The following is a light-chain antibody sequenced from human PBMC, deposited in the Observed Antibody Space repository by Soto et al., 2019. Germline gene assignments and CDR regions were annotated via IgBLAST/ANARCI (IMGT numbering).Light chain of an antibody. CDR2: TAS. CDR3: QQGNSFPLT. CDR1: QGISTW. V-gene: IGKV1-12*01. Sequence: DIHMTQSPSSVSASVGDRVTITCRASQGISTWLAWYQQKPGEAPRPLIYTASTLHSGVPSRFSGSGSGTDFTLTITNLQPEDFVTYYCQQGNSFPLTFGGGTKVEIK. J-gene: IGKJ4*01.